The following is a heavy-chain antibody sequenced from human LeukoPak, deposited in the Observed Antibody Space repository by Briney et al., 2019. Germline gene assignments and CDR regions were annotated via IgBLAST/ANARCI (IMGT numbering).Heavy chain of an antibody. CDR2: LSGSGGST. Sequence: QPGGSLRLSCAASGFTFDDYTMHWVRQAPGKGLEWVSGLSGSGGSTYYEDSVKGRFTISRDNSKNTLYLQMNSLRAEDTAVYYCAKTKMTLIVVANPNSGALDFWGQGTMVTVSS. CDR3: AKTKMTLIVVANPNSGALDF. CDR1: GFTFDDYT. D-gene: IGHD3-22*01. V-gene: IGHV3-23*01. J-gene: IGHJ3*01.